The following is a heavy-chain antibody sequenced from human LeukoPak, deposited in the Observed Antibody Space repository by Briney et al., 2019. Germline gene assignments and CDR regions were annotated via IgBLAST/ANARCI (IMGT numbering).Heavy chain of an antibody. V-gene: IGHV4-34*01. D-gene: IGHD2-8*01. Sequence: PSETLSLTCAVYGESFSGYYWSWIRQPPGKGLEWIGEINHSGSTNYNPSPKSRVTISVDKSKNQFSLKLSSVTAADTAVYYCARVVGYCTNGVCYTARAGYNWFDPWGQRTLVTVSS. CDR2: INHSGST. CDR1: GESFSGYY. CDR3: ARVVGYCTNGVCYTARAGYNWFDP. J-gene: IGHJ5*02.